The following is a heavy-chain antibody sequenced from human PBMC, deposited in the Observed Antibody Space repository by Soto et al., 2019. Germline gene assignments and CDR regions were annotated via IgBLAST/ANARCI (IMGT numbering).Heavy chain of an antibody. D-gene: IGHD2-21*01. CDR2: ISPKSTYR. CDR3: TRGCGGGQFEH. Sequence: QVHLVESGGGLVKPGGSLRLSCETSGFPFSDYYMTWIRQAPGKGLEWLSHISPKSTYRNYADSVKGRFTISRDNAKSSLYLQLNSLGVEDTALYYCTRGCGGGQFEHWGQGALVTVSS. J-gene: IGHJ4*02. CDR1: GFPFSDYY. V-gene: IGHV3-11*06.